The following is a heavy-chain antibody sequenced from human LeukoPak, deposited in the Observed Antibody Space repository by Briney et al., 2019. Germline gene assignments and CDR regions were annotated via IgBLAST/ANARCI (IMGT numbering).Heavy chain of an antibody. V-gene: IGHV3-30*03. D-gene: IGHD3-3*01. CDR3: ARDHDFWSVTDY. Sequence: GGSLRLSCAASGFTFSSYGMHWVRQAPGKGLEWVAVISYDGGNKYYADSVKGRFTISRDNSKNTLYLQMNSLRAEDTAVYYCARDHDFWSVTDYWGQGTLVTVSS. CDR2: ISYDGGNK. J-gene: IGHJ4*02. CDR1: GFTFSSYG.